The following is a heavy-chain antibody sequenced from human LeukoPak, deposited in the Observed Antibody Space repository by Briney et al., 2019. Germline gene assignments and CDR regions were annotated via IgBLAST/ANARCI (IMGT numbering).Heavy chain of an antibody. V-gene: IGHV3-30-3*01. CDR3: ARSYSSSWPCDY. CDR1: GFTFSSYA. Sequence: PGGSLRLSCAASGFTFSSYAMSWVRQAPGKGLEWVAVISYDGSNKYYADSVKGRFTISRDNPKNTLYLQMNSLRAEDTAVYYCARSYSSSWPCDYWGQGTLVTVSS. D-gene: IGHD6-13*01. CDR2: ISYDGSNK. J-gene: IGHJ4*02.